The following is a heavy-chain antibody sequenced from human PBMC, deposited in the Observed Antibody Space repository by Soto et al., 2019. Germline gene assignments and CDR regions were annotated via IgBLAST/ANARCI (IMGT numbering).Heavy chain of an antibody. D-gene: IGHD6-19*01. V-gene: IGHV4-30-4*01. J-gene: IGHJ4*02. CDR3: ARAQGQWLVQGEFDY. Sequence: SETLYLTCTVSGGSISSGDYSWSWIRQPPGKGLKWIGYIYYSGSTYYNPFLKSRVTISVDTSKNQFSLKLSSVTAADTAVYYCARAQGQWLVQGEFDYWGQG. CDR2: IYYSGST. CDR1: GGSISSGDYS.